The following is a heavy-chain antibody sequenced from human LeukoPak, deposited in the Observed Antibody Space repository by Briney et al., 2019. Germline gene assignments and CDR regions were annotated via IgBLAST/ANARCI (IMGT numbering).Heavy chain of an antibody. J-gene: IGHJ4*02. CDR3: AKDPMVRGSTYDY. D-gene: IGHD3-10*01. V-gene: IGHV3-23*01. CDR2: ISGSGST. CDR1: GFTFRSYA. Sequence: PGASLRLSCAASGFTFRSYAMSWVRQAPGKRLEWVSAISGSGSTYYADSVKGRFTVSRDNSKNTLYLQVNSLRAEDTAVYYCAKDPMVRGSTYDYWGQGTLVTVSS.